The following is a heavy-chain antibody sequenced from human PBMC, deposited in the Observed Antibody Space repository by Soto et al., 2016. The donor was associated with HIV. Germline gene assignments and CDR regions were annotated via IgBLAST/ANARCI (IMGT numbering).Heavy chain of an antibody. Sequence: VQLVESGGGLVKPGGSLRLSCVASGFTFSDYYMSWIRQAPGKGLEWVSYISGSGNTIYYADSVKGRFTISRDNAKNSLYLQMNSLRAGDTAVYFCAREAEWELAAADFDYWAREPWSPSP. V-gene: IGHV3-11*04. CDR1: GFTFSDYY. CDR3: AREAEWELAAADFDY. CDR2: ISGSGNTI. D-gene: IGHD1-26*01. J-gene: IGHJ4*02.